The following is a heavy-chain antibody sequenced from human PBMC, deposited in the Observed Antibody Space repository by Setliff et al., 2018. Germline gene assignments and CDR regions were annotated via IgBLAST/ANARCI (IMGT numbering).Heavy chain of an antibody. CDR1: GGSISSYY. V-gene: IGHV4-4*07. J-gene: IGHJ4*02. Sequence: SETLSLTCTVSGGSISSYYWSWIRQPAGKGLEWIGHIYIGGSANYNPSLKSRVTISVDTSKNQFSLKLSSVTAADTAVYYCARYRFGKDFDYWGQGTLVTVSS. CDR2: IYIGGSA. D-gene: IGHD3-16*02. CDR3: ARYRFGKDFDY.